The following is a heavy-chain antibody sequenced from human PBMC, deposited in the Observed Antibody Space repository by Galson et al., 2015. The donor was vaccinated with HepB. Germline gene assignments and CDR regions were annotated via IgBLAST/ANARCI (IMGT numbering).Heavy chain of an antibody. J-gene: IGHJ4*02. CDR2: IYSGGST. V-gene: IGHV3-66*01. D-gene: IGHD6-13*01. Sequence: SLRLSCAASGFTVSSNYMSWVRQAPGKGPEWVSVIYSGGSTYYADSVKGRFTISRDNSKNTLYLQMNSLRAEDTAVYYCARTGPGYSSSWYDSDDYWGQGTLVTVSS. CDR3: ARTGPGYSSSWYDSDDY. CDR1: GFTVSSNY.